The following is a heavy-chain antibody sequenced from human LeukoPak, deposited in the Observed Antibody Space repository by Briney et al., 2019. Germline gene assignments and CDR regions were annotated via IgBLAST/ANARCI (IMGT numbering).Heavy chain of an antibody. D-gene: IGHD3-22*01. J-gene: IGHJ4*02. CDR2: IRSSGSTI. Sequence: GGSLRLSCAASGFTFSSYEINWVRLAPGKGLGWVSYIRSSGSTIKYADSVKGRFTISRGNAKNSLYLQMNSLRAEDTAVYYCARVLHKRNYDSSVYYGYWGQGTLVTVSS. CDR3: ARVLHKRNYDSSVYYGY. V-gene: IGHV3-48*03. CDR1: GFTFSSYE.